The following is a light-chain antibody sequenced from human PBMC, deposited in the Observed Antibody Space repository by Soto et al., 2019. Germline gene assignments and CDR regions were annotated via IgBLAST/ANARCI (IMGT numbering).Light chain of an antibody. CDR2: GAS. V-gene: IGKV3-15*01. CDR1: QSVSSN. Sequence: EIVMTQSPATLSVSPGERAALSCRATQSVSSNFAWYQQKPGQAPRLLIYGASTRATGIPARFSGSGSGTDFTLTISSLQSEDFAVYYCQQRSNWPPRFTFGPGTKVDIK. CDR3: QQRSNWPPRFT. J-gene: IGKJ3*01.